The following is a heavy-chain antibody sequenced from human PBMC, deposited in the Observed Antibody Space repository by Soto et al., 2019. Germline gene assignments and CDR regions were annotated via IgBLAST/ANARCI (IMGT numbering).Heavy chain of an antibody. CDR1: GFTFTKYG. J-gene: IGHJ4*02. CDR2: INSISGSI. V-gene: IGHV3-21*01. Sequence: GGSLRLSCAASGFTFTKYGMNWVRQAPGKGLEWVSSINSISGSIHYADSVKGRFTISRDNAKNSLYLQMNSLRAEDTAVYYCTSWHSNTWAVEYWGQGTLVTVSS. D-gene: IGHD6-13*01. CDR3: TSWHSNTWAVEY.